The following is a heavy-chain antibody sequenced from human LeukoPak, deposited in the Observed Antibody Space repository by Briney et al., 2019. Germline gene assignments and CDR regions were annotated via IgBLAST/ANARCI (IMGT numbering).Heavy chain of an antibody. Sequence: ALRLSCAASGFTFDDYAMHWVRQAPGKGLEWVSGISWNSGSIGYADSVKGRFTISRDNAKNSLYLQMNSLRAEDMALYYCAKGLRGYSYGPAFDYWGQGTLVTVSS. J-gene: IGHJ4*02. CDR2: ISWNSGSI. D-gene: IGHD5-18*01. V-gene: IGHV3-9*03. CDR1: GFTFDDYA. CDR3: AKGLRGYSYGPAFDY.